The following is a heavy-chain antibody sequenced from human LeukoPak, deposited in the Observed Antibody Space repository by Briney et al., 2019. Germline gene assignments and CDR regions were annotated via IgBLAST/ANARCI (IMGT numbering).Heavy chain of an antibody. CDR1: GYTFTSYD. J-gene: IGHJ4*02. D-gene: IGHD6-13*01. CDR3: ARAHHSSNWDLFAY. Sequence: ASVKVSCKASGYTFTSYDINWVRQATGQGLEWMGWMNPNSGNTGYAQKFQGRVTMTRNTSISTAYMELSSLRSDDTAVYYCARAHHSSNWDLFAYWGQGTLVTVSS. CDR2: MNPNSGNT. V-gene: IGHV1-8*01.